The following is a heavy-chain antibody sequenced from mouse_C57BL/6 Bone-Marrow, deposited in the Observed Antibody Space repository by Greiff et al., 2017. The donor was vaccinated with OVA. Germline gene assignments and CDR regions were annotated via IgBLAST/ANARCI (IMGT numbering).Heavy chain of an antibody. CDR2: ISYDGSN. Sequence: ESGPGLVKPSQSLSLTCSVTGYSITSGYYWNWIRQFPGNKLEWMGYISYDGSNNYNPSLKNRISITRDTSKNQFFLKLNSVTTEDTATYYCARDEIELGRCVWGTGTTVTVSS. J-gene: IGHJ1*03. CDR3: ARDEIELGRCV. CDR1: GYSITSGYY. D-gene: IGHD4-1*01. V-gene: IGHV3-6*01.